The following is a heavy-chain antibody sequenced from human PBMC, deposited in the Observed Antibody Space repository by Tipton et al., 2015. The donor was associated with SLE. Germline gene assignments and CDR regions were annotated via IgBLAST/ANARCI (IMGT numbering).Heavy chain of an antibody. CDR1: GFTFSSYA. CDR3: AKGHRHIVVVIAILDY. CDR2: ISGSGGST. D-gene: IGHD2-21*01. Sequence: SLRLSCAASGFTFSSYAMSWVRQAPGKGLEWVSAISGSGGSTYYADSVKGRFTISRDNSKNTLYLQMNSLRAEDTAVYYCAKGHRHIVVVIAILDYWGQGTLVTVSS. J-gene: IGHJ4*02. V-gene: IGHV3-23*01.